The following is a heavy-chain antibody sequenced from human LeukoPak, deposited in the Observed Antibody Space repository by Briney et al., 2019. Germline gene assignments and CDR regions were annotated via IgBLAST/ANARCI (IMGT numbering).Heavy chain of an antibody. CDR3: AKDDLRWYYHDAFDI. J-gene: IGHJ3*02. CDR1: GFTFSSYG. D-gene: IGHD4-23*01. CDR2: IRYDGSNK. V-gene: IGHV3-30*02. Sequence: GGSLRLSGAASGFTFSSYGMHWVRQAPGKGLEWVAFIRYDGSNKYYADSVKGRFTISRDNSKNTLYLQMNSLRAEDTAVYYCAKDDLRWYYHDAFDIWGQGTMVTVSS.